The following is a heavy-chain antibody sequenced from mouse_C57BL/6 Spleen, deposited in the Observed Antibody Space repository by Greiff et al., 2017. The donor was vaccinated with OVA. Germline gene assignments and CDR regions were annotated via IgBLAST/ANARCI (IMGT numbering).Heavy chain of an antibody. Sequence: QVQLQQPGAELVMPGASVKLSCKASGYTFTSYWMHWVKQRPGQGLEWIGEIDPSDSYTNYNQKFKGKSTLTVDKSSSTAYMQLSSLTSEDSAVYYCARDVVNWGQGTTLTVSS. CDR1: GYTFTSYW. V-gene: IGHV1-69*01. J-gene: IGHJ2*01. D-gene: IGHD2-2*01. CDR3: ARDVVN. CDR2: IDPSDSYT.